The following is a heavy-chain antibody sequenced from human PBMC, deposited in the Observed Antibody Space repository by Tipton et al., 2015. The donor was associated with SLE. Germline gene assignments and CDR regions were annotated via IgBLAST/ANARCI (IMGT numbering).Heavy chain of an antibody. J-gene: IGHJ2*01. CDR1: GGSISSHY. V-gene: IGHV4-59*11. Sequence: TLSLTCTVSGGSISSHYWSWIRQPPGKGLEWIGYIYYSGSTNYNPSLKSRVTISVDTSKNQFSLKLSSVTAADTAVYYCARGPLSSIVVVPAGRIWYFDLWGRGTLVTVSS. D-gene: IGHD2-2*01. CDR2: IYYSGST. CDR3: ARGPLSSIVVVPAGRIWYFDL.